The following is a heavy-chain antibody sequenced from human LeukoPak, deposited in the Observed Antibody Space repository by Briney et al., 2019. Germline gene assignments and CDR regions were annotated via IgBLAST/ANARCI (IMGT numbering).Heavy chain of an antibody. Sequence: GGSRRPSWVPFGFTFATFAIGWVRQAPGKGRGWVSGISANGGSTWYAGSVRGQFTISRDNSQNTLYLQMNSLRADDTAVYYCAKDYRGSDTIFDYWGQGALVTVSS. CDR2: ISANGGST. J-gene: IGHJ4*02. CDR3: AKDYRGSDTIFDY. V-gene: IGHV3-23*01. D-gene: IGHD1-26*01. CDR1: GFTFATFA.